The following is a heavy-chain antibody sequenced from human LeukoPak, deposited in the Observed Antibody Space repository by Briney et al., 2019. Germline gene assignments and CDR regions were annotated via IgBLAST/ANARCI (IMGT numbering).Heavy chain of an antibody. CDR2: INTDGSST. V-gene: IGHV3-74*01. Sequence: GGSLRLSCAASGFTFSSYWMHWVRQAPGKGLVWVSGINTDGSSTNYADSVKGRFTISRDNAKNTLYLQMNSLRVEDMAVYYCYGGSAEQWGQGTLVTVSS. J-gene: IGHJ1*01. D-gene: IGHD4-23*01. CDR1: GFTFSSYW. CDR3: YGGSAEQ.